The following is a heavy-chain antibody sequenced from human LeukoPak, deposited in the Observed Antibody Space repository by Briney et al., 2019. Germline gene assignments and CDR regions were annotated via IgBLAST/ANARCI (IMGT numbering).Heavy chain of an antibody. D-gene: IGHD2-21*02. V-gene: IGHV3-33*01. CDR3: ARDLPHNCGGDGPWVY. J-gene: IGHJ4*02. CDR1: GFTFSSYG. CDR2: IWYDGSNK. Sequence: GRSLRLSCAASGFTFSSYGMHWVRQAPGKGLEWVAVIWYDGSNKYYADSVKGRFTISRDNSKNTLYLQMNSLRAEDTAVYYCARDLPHNCGGDGPWVYWGQGTLVTVSS.